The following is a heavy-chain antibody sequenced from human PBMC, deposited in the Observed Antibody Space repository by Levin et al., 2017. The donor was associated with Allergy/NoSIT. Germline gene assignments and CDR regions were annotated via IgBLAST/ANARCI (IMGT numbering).Heavy chain of an antibody. CDR1: GFTFSSHS. J-gene: IGHJ6*03. CDR3: ARTLIRGRSPYYSYHMDV. Sequence: GESLKISCAASGFTFSSHSMHWVRQAPGKGLEWVAVISYDGGDKSYVDSVKGRFTISRNNSENTLSLQMNGLISEDTAVYYCARTLIRGRSPYYSYHMDVWGTGTTVTVSS. D-gene: IGHD3-10*01. CDR2: ISYDGGDK. V-gene: IGHV3-30*03.